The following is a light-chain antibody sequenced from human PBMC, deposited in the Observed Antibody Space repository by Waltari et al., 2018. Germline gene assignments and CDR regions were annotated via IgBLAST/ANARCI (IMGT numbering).Light chain of an antibody. J-gene: IGKJ5*01. CDR3: QQFNSYPHG. V-gene: IGKV1-13*02. CDR1: QGISSA. CDR2: DAS. Sequence: AIQLTQSTSSLSASVGDRITITCRASQGISSALAWYQQKPGKAPKLLIYDASSLESGVPSRFSGSGSGTDFTLTISSLQPEDFATYYCQQFNSYPHGFGQGTRLEIK.